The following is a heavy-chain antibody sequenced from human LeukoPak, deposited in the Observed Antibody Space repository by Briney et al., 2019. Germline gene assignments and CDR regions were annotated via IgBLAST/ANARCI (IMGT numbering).Heavy chain of an antibody. CDR3: ATDPSYGGSLPHY. J-gene: IGHJ4*02. V-gene: IGHV1-24*01. Sequence: GASVKVSCKVSGYTFTELSMHWVRQAPGKGLEWMGGFDPEDGETIYAQKFQGRVTMTEDTSTDTAYMELSSLRSEDTAVYYCATDPSYGGSLPHYWGQGTLVTVSS. CDR1: GYTFTELS. D-gene: IGHD1-26*01. CDR2: FDPEDGET.